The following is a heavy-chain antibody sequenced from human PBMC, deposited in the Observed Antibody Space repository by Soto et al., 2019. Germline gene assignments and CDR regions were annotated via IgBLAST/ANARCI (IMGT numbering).Heavy chain of an antibody. Sequence: QVQLVQSGAEVKKPGASVKVSCKASGYTFTGYYMHWVRQAPGQGLEWMGWINPNSGGTNYAQKFQGWVTRTRDTSISAAYMELSRLRSDDTAVYYCARALIRRIAVAGTNYYYGMDVWGQGTTVTVSS. V-gene: IGHV1-2*04. CDR2: INPNSGGT. D-gene: IGHD6-19*01. CDR3: ARALIRRIAVAGTNYYYGMDV. CDR1: GYTFTGYY. J-gene: IGHJ6*02.